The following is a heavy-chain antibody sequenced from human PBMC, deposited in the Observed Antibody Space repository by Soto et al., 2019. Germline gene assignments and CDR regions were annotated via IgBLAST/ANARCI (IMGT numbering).Heavy chain of an antibody. V-gene: IGHV3-74*01. D-gene: IGHD2-15*01. CDR2: INSDGSST. CDR1: GFTFSSYW. Sequence: EVQLVESGGGLVQPGGSLRLSCAASGFTFSSYWMHWVRQAPGKGLGWVARINSDGSSTSYADSVKGRFTISRDNAKNTLYLQMNSLSAEDTAVYYCARGGSLNWYFDLWGRGTLVTVSS. J-gene: IGHJ2*01. CDR3: ARGGSLNWYFDL.